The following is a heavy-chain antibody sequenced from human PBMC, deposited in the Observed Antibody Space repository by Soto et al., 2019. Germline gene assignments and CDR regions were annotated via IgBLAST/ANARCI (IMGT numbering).Heavy chain of an antibody. CDR3: AKDLEGYCSSTSCYHYFDLEV. D-gene: IGHD2-2*01. V-gene: IGHV3-30*18. CDR2: ISYDGSNK. Sequence: PGGSLRLSCASSVFTFSSYVMHWVRHSPGKGLEWVAVISYDGSNKYYADSVKGRFTISRDNSKHTLFLQMNSLRPEDTAVYYCAKDLEGYCSSTSCYHYFDLEVLGQGTTVNLSS. CDR1: VFTFSSYV. J-gene: IGHJ6*01.